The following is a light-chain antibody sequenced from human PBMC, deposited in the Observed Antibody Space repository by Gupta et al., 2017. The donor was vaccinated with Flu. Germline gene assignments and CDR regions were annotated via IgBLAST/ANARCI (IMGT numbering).Light chain of an antibody. CDR3: MQALQTPRT. CDR1: QGLLHSKGYNY. Sequence: VTPGEPASISCRSSQGLLHSKGYNYLDWYLQKPGQSPQLLIYLGSYRASGVPDRFSGSGSGTDFTLKISRVEAEDVGVYYCMQALQTPRTFGQGTKLEIK. J-gene: IGKJ2*01. V-gene: IGKV2-28*01. CDR2: LGS.